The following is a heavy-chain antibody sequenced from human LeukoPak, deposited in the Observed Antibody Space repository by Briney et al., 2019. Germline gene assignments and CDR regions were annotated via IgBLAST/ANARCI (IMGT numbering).Heavy chain of an antibody. D-gene: IGHD3-3*01. J-gene: IGHJ6*03. Sequence: GESLKISCKGSGYSFTSYWIGWVRQMPGKGLEWMGIIYPGDSDTRYSPSFQGQVTISADKSISTAYLQWSSLKASDTAMYYCARHVKGHDFWSGYPTYMDVWGEGTTVTVSS. CDR2: IYPGDSDT. V-gene: IGHV5-51*01. CDR3: ARHVKGHDFWSGYPTYMDV. CDR1: GYSFTSYW.